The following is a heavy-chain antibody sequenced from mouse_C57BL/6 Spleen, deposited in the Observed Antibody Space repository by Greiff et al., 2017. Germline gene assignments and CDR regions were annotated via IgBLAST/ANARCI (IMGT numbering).Heavy chain of an antibody. J-gene: IGHJ2*01. CDR2: IRNKANNHAT. CDR1: GFTFSDAW. CDR3: TRPRDYDGYFDY. V-gene: IGHV6-6*01. Sequence: EVMLVESGGGLVQPGGSMKLSCAASGFTFSDAWMDWVRQSPEKGLEWVAEIRNKANNHATYYAESVKGRFTISRDDSKSSVYLQMNSLRAEDTGIYYCTRPRDYDGYFDYWGQGTTLTVSS. D-gene: IGHD2-4*01.